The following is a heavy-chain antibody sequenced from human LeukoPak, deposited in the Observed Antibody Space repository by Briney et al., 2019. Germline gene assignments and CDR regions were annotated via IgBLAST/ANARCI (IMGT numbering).Heavy chain of an antibody. V-gene: IGHV4-61*02. CDR2: IYTSGST. CDR3: VGHIVGATTWFDP. CDR1: GGSISSGSYY. Sequence: SETLSLTCTVSGGSISSGSYYWSWIRQPAGKGLEWIGRIYTSGSTNYNPSLKSRVTISVDTSKNQFSLKLSSVTAADTAVYYCVGHIVGATTWFDPWGQGTLVTVSS. J-gene: IGHJ5*02. D-gene: IGHD1-26*01.